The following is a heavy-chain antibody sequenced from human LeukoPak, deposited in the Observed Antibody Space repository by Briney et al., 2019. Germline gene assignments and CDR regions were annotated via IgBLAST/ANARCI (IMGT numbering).Heavy chain of an antibody. J-gene: IGHJ6*03. CDR3: ARAFSSRIAAAGTPYYYYYMDV. Sequence: ASVKVSCKASGYTFTSYGISWVRQAPGQGLEWMGWISAYNGSTNYAQKLQGRVTMTTDTSTSTAYMELRSLRSDDTAVYYCARAFSSRIAAAGTPYYYYYMDVWGKGTTVTVSS. CDR2: ISAYNGST. D-gene: IGHD6-13*01. CDR1: GYTFTSYG. V-gene: IGHV1-18*01.